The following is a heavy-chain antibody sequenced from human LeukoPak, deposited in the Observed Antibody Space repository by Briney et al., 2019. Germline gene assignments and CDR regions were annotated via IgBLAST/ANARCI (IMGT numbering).Heavy chain of an antibody. CDR1: GGSISSYY. V-gene: IGHV4-59*01. CDR2: IYYSGST. J-gene: IGHJ4*02. Sequence: SETLSLTCTVSGGSISSYYWSWIRQPPGKGLEWIGYIYYSGSTNYNPSLKSRVTISVDTSKNQFSLKLSSVTAADTAVYYCVRSSGWYLRNDYWGQGTLVTVSS. CDR3: VRSSGWYLRNDY. D-gene: IGHD6-19*01.